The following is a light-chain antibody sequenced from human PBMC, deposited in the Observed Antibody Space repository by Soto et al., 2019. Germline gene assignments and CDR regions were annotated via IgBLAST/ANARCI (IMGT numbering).Light chain of an antibody. CDR3: QRYDSYSYT. CDR1: QSISTW. Sequence: DIQMTQSPSTLSASVGDRVTITCRASQSISTWLAWYQQKPGKAPKLLIYQASSLPSGVPSRFSGSGSGTEFTLTISSLQPDDFATYYCQRYDSYSYTFGQGTKLDI. CDR2: QAS. J-gene: IGKJ2*01. V-gene: IGKV1-5*03.